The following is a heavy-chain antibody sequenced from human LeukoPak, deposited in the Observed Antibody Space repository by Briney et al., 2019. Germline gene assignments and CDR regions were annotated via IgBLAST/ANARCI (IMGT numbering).Heavy chain of an antibody. V-gene: IGHV4-59*01. CDR2: IYYSGMT. J-gene: IGHJ4*02. CDR1: GGSISSYY. Sequence: PSETLSLTCTVSGGSISSYYWSWIRQHPGKGLEWIGYIYYSGMTNYNPSLKSRVTISLDTSKNQFSLKLSSVTAADTAVYYCASADYDDYYIDFWGQGTLVTVSS. D-gene: IGHD4-17*01. CDR3: ASADYDDYYIDF.